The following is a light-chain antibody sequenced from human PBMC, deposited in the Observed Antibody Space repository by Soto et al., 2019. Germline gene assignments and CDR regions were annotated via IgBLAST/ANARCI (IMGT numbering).Light chain of an antibody. CDR3: QSYDSSLSAL. CDR1: SSNNGAGYD. CDR2: GNS. J-gene: IGLJ2*01. V-gene: IGLV1-40*01. Sequence: QSVLTQPPSVSGAPGQRVTISCTGSSSNNGAGYDGHWYQQLPGTAPKLLIYGNSNRPSGVPDRFSGSKSGTSASLAITGLQAEDEADYYCQSYDSSLSALFGGGTKLTVL.